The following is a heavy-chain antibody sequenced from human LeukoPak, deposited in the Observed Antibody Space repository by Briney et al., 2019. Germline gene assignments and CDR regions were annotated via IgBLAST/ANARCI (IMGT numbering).Heavy chain of an antibody. Sequence: PGGSLRLSCAASGFTFSDYYMSWIRQAPGKGLEWVSYISSSGSTIYYADSVKGRFTISRDNAKNSLYLQMNSLRAEDTAVYYCAREFSYYYDSSGSITVSDYFDYWGQGTLVTVSS. J-gene: IGHJ4*02. V-gene: IGHV3-11*01. CDR1: GFTFSDYY. D-gene: IGHD3-22*01. CDR2: ISSSGSTI. CDR3: AREFSYYYDSSGSITVSDYFDY.